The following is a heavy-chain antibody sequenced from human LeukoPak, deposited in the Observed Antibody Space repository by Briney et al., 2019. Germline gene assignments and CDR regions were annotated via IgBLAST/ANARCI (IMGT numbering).Heavy chain of an antibody. D-gene: IGHD2-8*01. CDR1: GGTFSSYA. Sequence: VKVSCKASGGTFSSYAISWVRQAPGQGLEWMGGIIPIFGTANYAQKFQGRVTMTRDTSTSTVYMELSSLRSEDTAMYYCARNPEGYCTNGVCPTYYYYGMDVWGQGTTVTVSS. CDR3: ARNPEGYCTNGVCPTYYYYGMDV. CDR2: IIPIFGTA. V-gene: IGHV1-69*05. J-gene: IGHJ6*02.